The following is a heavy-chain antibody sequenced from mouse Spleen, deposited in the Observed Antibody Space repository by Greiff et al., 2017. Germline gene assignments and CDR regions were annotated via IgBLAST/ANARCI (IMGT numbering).Heavy chain of an antibody. CDR3: ATVVARDYAMDY. Sequence: EVKLMESGGGLVKPGGSLKLSCAASGFTFSSYAMSWVRQTPEKRLEWVATISSGGSYTYYPDSVKGRFTISRDNAKNTLYLQMSSLRSEDTAMYCCATVVARDYAMDYWGQGTSVTVSS. D-gene: IGHD1-1*01. CDR1: GFTFSSYA. CDR2: ISSGGSYT. J-gene: IGHJ4*01. V-gene: IGHV5-9-1*01.